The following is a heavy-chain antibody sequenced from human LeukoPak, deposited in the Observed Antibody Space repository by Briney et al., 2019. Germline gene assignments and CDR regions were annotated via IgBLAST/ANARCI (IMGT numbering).Heavy chain of an antibody. CDR2: IKYDGSEK. J-gene: IGHJ4*02. D-gene: IGHD5-12*01. V-gene: IGHV3-7*01. CDR3: ARDVGLSGYDLLDY. CDR1: GLTFSTYW. Sequence: GGSLRLSCVDSGLTFSTYWMTWVRQAPGKGLEWVANIKYDGSEKYYVDSVKGRFTISRDNAKKSLYLQMNSLRPDDTAVYYYARDVGLSGYDLLDYWGQGTLVTVSS.